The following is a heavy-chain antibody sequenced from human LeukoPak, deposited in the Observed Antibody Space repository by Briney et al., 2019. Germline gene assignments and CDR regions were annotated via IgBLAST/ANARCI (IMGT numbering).Heavy chain of an antibody. V-gene: IGHV4-34*01. CDR1: GGSFSGYY. CDR2: INHSGST. CDR3: ARACDHYYYYMDV. Sequence: SETLSLTCAVYGGSFSGYYWSWIRQPPGKGLEWIGEINHSGSTNYNPSLKSRVTISVDTSKNQFSLKLSSVTAADTAVYYCARACDHYYYYMDVWGKGTTVTVSS. D-gene: IGHD2-21*02. J-gene: IGHJ6*03.